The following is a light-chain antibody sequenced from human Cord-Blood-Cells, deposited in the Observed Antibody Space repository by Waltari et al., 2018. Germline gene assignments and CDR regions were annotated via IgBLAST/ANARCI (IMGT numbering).Light chain of an antibody. CDR2: EVS. CDR3: SSYTSSIVV. CDR1: SSDVGSYNR. Sequence: QSALTQPPSVSGSPGQSVTISCTGTSSDVGSYNRVSWYPQPPGTAPKLMIYEVSNRPSGVPDRFSGSKSGNTASLTISGLQAEDEADYYCSSYTSSIVVFGGGTKLTVL. V-gene: IGLV2-18*02. J-gene: IGLJ2*01.